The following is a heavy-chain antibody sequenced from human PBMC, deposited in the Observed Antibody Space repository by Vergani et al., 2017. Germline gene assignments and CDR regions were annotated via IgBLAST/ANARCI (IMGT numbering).Heavy chain of an antibody. CDR2: INHSGST. CDR3: ARGGVAAAGTPPARLRVFDY. Sequence: QVQLVQSGAEVKKPGASVKVSCKVSGYTLTELSMHWVRQAPGKGLEWIGEINHSGSTNYNPSLKSRVTISVDTSKNQFSLKLSSVTAADTAVYYCARGGVAAAGTPPARLRVFDYWGQGTLVTVSS. J-gene: IGHJ4*02. V-gene: IGHV4-34*02. CDR1: GYTLTELS. D-gene: IGHD6-13*01.